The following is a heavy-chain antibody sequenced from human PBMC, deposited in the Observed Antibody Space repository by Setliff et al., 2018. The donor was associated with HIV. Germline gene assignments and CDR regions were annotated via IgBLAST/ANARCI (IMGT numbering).Heavy chain of an antibody. V-gene: IGHV4-30-2*01. Sequence: SETLSLTCTVSGGSISSASYSWSWIRQPPGRGLEWIGYIYPNGNTYYSPSLKSRVTISVDRSKNQFSLKLISVTAADTAVYYCARISWLGESTPDYWGQGTLVTVSS. CDR1: GGSISSASYS. CDR2: IYPNGNT. CDR3: ARISWLGESTPDY. J-gene: IGHJ4*02. D-gene: IGHD3-10*01.